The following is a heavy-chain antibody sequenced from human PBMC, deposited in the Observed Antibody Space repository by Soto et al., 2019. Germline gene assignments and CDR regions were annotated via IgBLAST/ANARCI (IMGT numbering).Heavy chain of an antibody. CDR3: ARDLGFSGNSGGFDP. J-gene: IGHJ5*02. V-gene: IGHV4-30-4*01. CDR2: IDYTGST. D-gene: IGHD2-21*02. CDR1: GASISGGDYH. Sequence: SETLSLTCTVSGASISGGDYHWSWIRQSPAKGLEWIGFIDYTGSTSYNPSLMSRVVISLETSRNQFSLRLTSVIAADTAVYYCARDLGFSGNSGGFDPWGQGTLVTVSS.